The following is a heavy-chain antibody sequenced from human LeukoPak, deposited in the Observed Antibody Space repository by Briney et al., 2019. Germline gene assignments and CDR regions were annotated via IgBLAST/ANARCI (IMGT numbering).Heavy chain of an antibody. V-gene: IGHV4-34*01. CDR3: ARGYSGYDYKRLDY. CDR1: GGSLSGYY. D-gene: IGHD5-12*01. CDR2: INHSGST. J-gene: IGHJ4*02. Sequence: SETLSLTCAVYGGSLSGYYWSWIRQPPGKGLEWIGEINHSGSTNYNPSLKSRVTISVDTSKNQFSLKLSSVTAADTAVYYCARGYSGYDYKRLDYWGERTLVTVSS.